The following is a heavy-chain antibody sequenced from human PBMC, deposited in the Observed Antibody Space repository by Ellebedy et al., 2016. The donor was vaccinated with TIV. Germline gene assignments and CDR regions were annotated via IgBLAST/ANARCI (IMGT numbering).Heavy chain of an antibody. CDR2: IYYSGST. Sequence: SETLSLTCTVSGGSISSSSYYWGWIRQPPGKGLEWIGSIYYSGSTYYNPSLKSRVTISVDTSKNQFSLKLSSVTAADTAVYYCARPLKDKGWYFDLWGRGTLVTVSS. J-gene: IGHJ2*01. D-gene: IGHD2-15*01. V-gene: IGHV4-39*01. CDR1: GGSISSSSYY. CDR3: ARPLKDKGWYFDL.